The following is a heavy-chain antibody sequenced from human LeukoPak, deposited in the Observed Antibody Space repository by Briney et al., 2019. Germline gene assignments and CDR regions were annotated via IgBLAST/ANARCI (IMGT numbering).Heavy chain of an antibody. CDR1: GYTFTSYG. J-gene: IGHJ6*03. CDR2: ISAYNGNT. Sequence: ASVKVSRKASGYTFTSYGISWVRQAPGQGLEWMGWISAYNGNTNYAQKLQGRVTMTTDTSTSTAYMELRSLRSDDTAVYYCARERNFPDYYYYYMDVWGKGTTVTVSS. V-gene: IGHV1-18*01. CDR3: ARERNFPDYYYYYMDV.